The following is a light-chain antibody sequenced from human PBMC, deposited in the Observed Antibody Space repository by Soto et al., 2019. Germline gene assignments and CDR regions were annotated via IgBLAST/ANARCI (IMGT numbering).Light chain of an antibody. J-gene: IGKJ3*01. CDR1: QDVDSY. CDR2: DAS. CDR3: QQRNTWPFT. V-gene: IGKV3-11*01. Sequence: EILLTQSPATLSLSPGERATLSCRASQDVDSYLAWYQQTPGQAPRLLIYDASNRAPGIPARFSGSGSGTDFTLTISSLAPGDFAVYYCQQRNTWPFTFGPGTKVDIK.